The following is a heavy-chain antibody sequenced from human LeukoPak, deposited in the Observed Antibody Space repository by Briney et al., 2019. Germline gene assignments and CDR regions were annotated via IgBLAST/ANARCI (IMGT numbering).Heavy chain of an antibody. J-gene: IGHJ4*02. V-gene: IGHV1-18*04. CDR3: ARDHRRGVVASLDY. Sequence: GASVKVSCKASGYTFTGYYMHWVRQAPGQGLEWMGWISAYNGNTNYAQKLQGRVTMTTDTSTSTAYMELRSLRSDDTAVYYCARDHRRGVVASLDYWGQGTLVTVSS. D-gene: IGHD3-10*01. CDR1: GYTFTGYY. CDR2: ISAYNGNT.